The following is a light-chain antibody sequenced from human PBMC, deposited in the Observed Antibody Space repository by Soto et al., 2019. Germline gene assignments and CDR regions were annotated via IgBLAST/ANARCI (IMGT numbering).Light chain of an antibody. CDR2: DAS. CDR3: QQYNNWPQRT. Sequence: EIVLTQSPATLSLSPGERATLSCRASQSVSSYLAWYQQKPGQAPRLLIYDASNRATGIPARFSGSGSGTEFTLTISSLQSEDFAVYYCQQYNNWPQRTFGGGTKVDIK. V-gene: IGKV3-11*01. CDR1: QSVSSY. J-gene: IGKJ4*01.